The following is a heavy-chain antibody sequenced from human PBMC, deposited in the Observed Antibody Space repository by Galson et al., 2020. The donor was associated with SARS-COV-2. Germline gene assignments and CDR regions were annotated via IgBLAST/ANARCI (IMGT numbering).Heavy chain of an antibody. Sequence: HGESLKISCKGSGYSFTSYWIGWVRQVPGKGLEWMGIIYPGDSDTRYSPSFQGQVTISADKSTSTAYLQWSSLKASDTAIYYCARRLAVAGSPFDYLGQGTLVTVSS. CDR3: ARRLAVAGSPFDY. CDR2: IYPGDSDT. CDR1: GYSFTSYW. J-gene: IGHJ4*02. V-gene: IGHV5-51*01. D-gene: IGHD6-19*01.